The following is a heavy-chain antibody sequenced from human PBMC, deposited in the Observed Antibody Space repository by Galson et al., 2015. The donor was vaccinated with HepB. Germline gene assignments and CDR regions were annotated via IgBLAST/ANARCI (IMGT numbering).Heavy chain of an antibody. Sequence: PALVKPTQTLTLTCTFSGFSLSTSGMCVSWIRQPPGKALEWLALIDWDDDKYYSTSLKTRLTISKDTSKNQVVLTMTNMDPVDTATYYCARSTYCGGARADAFDIWGQGTMVTVSS. CDR2: IDWDDDK. J-gene: IGHJ3*02. CDR3: ARSTYCGGARADAFDI. V-gene: IGHV2-70*01. CDR1: GFSLSTSGMC. D-gene: IGHD2-21*01.